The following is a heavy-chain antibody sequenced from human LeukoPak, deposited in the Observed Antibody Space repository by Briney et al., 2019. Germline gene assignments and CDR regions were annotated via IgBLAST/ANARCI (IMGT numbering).Heavy chain of an antibody. J-gene: IGHJ4*02. CDR2: IKSKTDGGTT. CDR1: GFTFSNAW. D-gene: IGHD3-22*01. V-gene: IGHV3-15*01. CDR3: SADYYDDLVGAYFDY. Sequence: GGSLRLSCAVSGFTFSNAWMSWVRQAPGKGLEWIGRIKSKTDGGTTDYAAPVKGRFTISRDDSKNTLYVQMNSLKTEDTAVYYCSADYYDDLVGAYFDYWGQGTLVTVSS.